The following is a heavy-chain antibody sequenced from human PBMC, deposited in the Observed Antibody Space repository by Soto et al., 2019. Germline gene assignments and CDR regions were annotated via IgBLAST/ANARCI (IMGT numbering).Heavy chain of an antibody. CDR3: AKETHSSGYGSYFDY. CDR2: ISKDGGTK. J-gene: IGHJ4*02. CDR1: GFTFSSYG. D-gene: IGHD3-22*01. Sequence: GGSLRLSWAASGFTFSSYGMHWVRQAPGKGLEWVAVISKDGGTKYDADSVKGRFTISRGNSKNTLYLQMNSLRAEDTAVYYCAKETHSSGYGSYFDYWGQGT. V-gene: IGHV3-30*18.